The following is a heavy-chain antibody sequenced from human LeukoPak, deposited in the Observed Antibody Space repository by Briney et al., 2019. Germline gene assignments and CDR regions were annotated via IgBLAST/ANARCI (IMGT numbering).Heavy chain of an antibody. CDR2: TYYRSKWYN. CDR1: GDSVSSNSAA. V-gene: IGHV6-1*01. D-gene: IGHD1-26*01. CDR3: ARELIHRGGSYPDY. Sequence: SQTLSLTFAISGDSVSSNSAAWTWIRQSPSRGLQWLGRTYYRSKWYNDYAVSVKSRITINPDTSKNQFSLQLNSVTPEDTAVYFCARELIHRGGSYPDYWGQGALVTVSS. J-gene: IGHJ4*02.